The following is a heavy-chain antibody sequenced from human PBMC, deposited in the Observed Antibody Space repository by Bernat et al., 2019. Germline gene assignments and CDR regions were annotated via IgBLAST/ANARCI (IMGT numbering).Heavy chain of an antibody. D-gene: IGHD2-15*01. Sequence: QLQLQESGPGLVKPSETLSLTCTVSGGSISSSSYYLGWIRQPPGKGLEWIGSIYYSGSTYYNPSLKSRVTISVDTSKNQFSLKLSSVTAADTAVYYCARILALAAATPFDDWGQGTLVTVSS. J-gene: IGHJ4*02. CDR3: ARILALAAATPFDD. CDR2: IYYSGST. V-gene: IGHV4-39*01. CDR1: GGSISSSSYY.